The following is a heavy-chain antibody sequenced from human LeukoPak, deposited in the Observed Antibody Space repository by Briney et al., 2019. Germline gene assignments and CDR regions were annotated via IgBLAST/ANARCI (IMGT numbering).Heavy chain of an antibody. J-gene: IGHJ5*02. Sequence: PSETRSLTWAVFGGFFSGYYWRWVRQPPGKGLEWIGEINHSVSPNYNPPLKSRVTISVDTSKNQFSLKLRSVTAADTAVYYCARVAREYDFWSGHSSTNWFDPSGQGTLVTVSS. CDR2: INHSVSP. CDR3: ARVAREYDFWSGHSSTNWFDP. D-gene: IGHD3-3*01. V-gene: IGHV4-34*01. CDR1: GGFFSGYY.